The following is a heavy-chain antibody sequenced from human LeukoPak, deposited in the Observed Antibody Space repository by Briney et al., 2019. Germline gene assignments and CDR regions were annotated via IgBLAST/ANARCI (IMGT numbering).Heavy chain of an antibody. CDR1: GFTFSSYA. CDR3: ARDPAILDAFDI. Sequence: PGGSLRLSCAASGFTFSSYAMSWVRQAPGKGLEWVSVIYSGGSTYYADSVKGRFTISRDNSKNTLYLQMNSLRAEDTAVYYCARDPAILDAFDIWGQGTMVTVSS. V-gene: IGHV3-53*01. J-gene: IGHJ3*02. CDR2: IYSGGST. D-gene: IGHD2-15*01.